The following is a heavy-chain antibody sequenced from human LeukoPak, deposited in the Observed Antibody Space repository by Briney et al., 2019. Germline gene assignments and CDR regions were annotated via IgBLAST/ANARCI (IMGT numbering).Heavy chain of an antibody. Sequence: GGSLRLSCAASGFTFSSYTMNWVRQPPGKGLEWVSNIGTSSTTMYYADSVKGRFTISRDNAENSLYLQMNSLRADDTAVYYCARFAAGGSYYYYMDVWGKGTTVTVSS. CDR2: IGTSSTTM. D-gene: IGHD6-25*01. J-gene: IGHJ6*03. V-gene: IGHV3-48*01. CDR1: GFTFSSYT. CDR3: ARFAAGGSYYYYMDV.